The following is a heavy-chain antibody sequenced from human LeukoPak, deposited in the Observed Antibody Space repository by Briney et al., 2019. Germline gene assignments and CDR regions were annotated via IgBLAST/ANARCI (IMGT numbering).Heavy chain of an antibody. V-gene: IGHV3-30-3*01. Sequence: GGSLRLSCAASGFTFSSYAMHWVRQAPGKGLEWVAVISYDGSNKYYADSVKGRFTISRDNSKNTLYLQMNSLRVDDTAVYYCAGGSGWLIDYWGQGTLLTVSS. CDR3: AGGSGWLIDY. CDR1: GFTFSSYA. J-gene: IGHJ4*02. CDR2: ISYDGSNK. D-gene: IGHD6-19*01.